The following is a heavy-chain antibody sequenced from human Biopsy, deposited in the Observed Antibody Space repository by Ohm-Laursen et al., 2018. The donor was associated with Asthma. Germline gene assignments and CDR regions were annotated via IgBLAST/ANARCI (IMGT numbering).Heavy chain of an antibody. Sequence: VASVKVSCKAPGGTFSNFAISWVRQAPGQGLEWLRGIMTVFGTTNYAQKFQGRVTITADESTSTAYMEVISLRSEDTAIYYCARCQVGYSSGWSLLLKKIYYSGMNVWGQGTAVTVSS. D-gene: IGHD6-19*01. V-gene: IGHV1-69*13. CDR2: IMTVFGTT. CDR1: GGTFSNFA. J-gene: IGHJ6*02. CDR3: ARCQVGYSSGWSLLLKKIYYSGMNV.